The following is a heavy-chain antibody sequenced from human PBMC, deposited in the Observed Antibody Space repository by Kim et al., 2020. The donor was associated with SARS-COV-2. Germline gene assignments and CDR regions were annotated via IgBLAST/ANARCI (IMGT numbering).Heavy chain of an antibody. J-gene: IGHJ4*02. CDR1: GFTFSDYA. D-gene: IGHD5-18*01. CDR2: IKGSGAST. CDR3: AKDMGGTVMALLDH. Sequence: GGSLRLSCAASGFTFSDYAMTWVRQAPGQGLEWVSGIKGSGASTYYADSVKGRFTISRDNSNHTLYLQMNSLRAEDTAVYFCAKDMGGTVMALLDHWGQGTLVIVSS. V-gene: IGHV3-23*01.